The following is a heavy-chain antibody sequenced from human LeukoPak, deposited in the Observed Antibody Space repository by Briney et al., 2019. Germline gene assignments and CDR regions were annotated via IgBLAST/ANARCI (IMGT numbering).Heavy chain of an antibody. CDR2: IKSKDDGGTT. D-gene: IGHD3-10*01. CDR1: GFTFSNAW. CDR3: TTVYYYDSRSLYGGLNWYFDL. Sequence: PGGSLRLSCAASGFTFSNAWMSWVRQAPGKGLEWVGRIKSKDDGGTTDSAAPVKGRFTISRDDSKHTLYLQMTSLKTEDTAVYYCTTVYYYDSRSLYGGLNWYFDLWGRGTLVTVSS. J-gene: IGHJ2*01. V-gene: IGHV3-15*01.